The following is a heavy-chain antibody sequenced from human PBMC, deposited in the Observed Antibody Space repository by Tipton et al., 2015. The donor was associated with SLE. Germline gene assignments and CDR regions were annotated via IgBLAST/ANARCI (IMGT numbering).Heavy chain of an antibody. D-gene: IGHD6-6*01. V-gene: IGHV4-61*01. Sequence: TLSLTCTVSGGSISSGYYWGWIRQPPGKGLEWIGYIYYSGRTNYNPSLKSRVTISVDTSKNQFSLKLGSVTAADTAVYYCARAYSSSSGYFDYWGQGTLVTVSS. CDR1: GGSISSGYY. CDR3: ARAYSSSSGYFDY. J-gene: IGHJ4*02. CDR2: IYYSGRT.